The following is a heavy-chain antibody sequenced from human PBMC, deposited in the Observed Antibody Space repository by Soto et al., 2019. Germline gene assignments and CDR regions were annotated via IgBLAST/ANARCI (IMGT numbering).Heavy chain of an antibody. CDR3: ARVQVIWFGDTNPTDNCMDV. D-gene: IGHD3-10*01. CDR2: IDTSGDT. Sequence: GGSLRLSCAASGFTISSYDMHWVRQVTGKGLEWVSGIDTSGDTYYLGSVKGRFTISRENAKDSFYLQMNSLRAEDTGVYYCARVQVIWFGDTNPTDNCMDVLGQAITVSVPS. V-gene: IGHV3-13*01. J-gene: IGHJ6*02. CDR1: GFTISSYD.